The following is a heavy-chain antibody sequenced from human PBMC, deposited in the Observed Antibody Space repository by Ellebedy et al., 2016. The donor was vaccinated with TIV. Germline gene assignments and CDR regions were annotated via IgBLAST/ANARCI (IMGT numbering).Heavy chain of an antibody. D-gene: IGHD2-8*02. Sequence: GESLKISXAASGFILSNYAMSWVRQAPGKGLQWISTISGNSVDRYYADSVKGRFFISRDNSRNTVDLQMNSLTAEDTAIYYCAKMGRPHWYFFDHWGQGTLATVSS. CDR3: AKMGRPHWYFFDH. J-gene: IGHJ4*02. V-gene: IGHV3-23*01. CDR1: GFILSNYA. CDR2: ISGNSVDR.